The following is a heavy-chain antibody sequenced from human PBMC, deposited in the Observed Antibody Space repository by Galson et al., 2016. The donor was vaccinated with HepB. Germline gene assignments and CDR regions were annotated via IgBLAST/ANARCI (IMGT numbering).Heavy chain of an antibody. CDR1: GVTFSSYA. D-gene: IGHD3-22*01. V-gene: IGHV1-69*13. CDR3: AGGYVRGGDDYDTTGYSRVVD. Sequence: SVKVSCKASGVTFSSYAISWVRQAPGQGLEWMGGISPVVETTNYAQQFLGRVTITADELTTTAYMELSTLRSDDTAIYYCAGGYVRGGDDYDTTGYSRVVDWGQGTQVTVSS. CDR2: ISPVVETT. J-gene: IGHJ4*02.